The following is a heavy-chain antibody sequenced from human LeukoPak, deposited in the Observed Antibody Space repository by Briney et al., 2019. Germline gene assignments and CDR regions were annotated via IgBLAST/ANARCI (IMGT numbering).Heavy chain of an antibody. V-gene: IGHV3-15*01. CDR1: GFTFGDYA. D-gene: IGHD1-1*01. Sequence: GGSLRLSCTGSGFTFGDYAMTWVRQAPGKGLEWVGFIKSKTDGGTTDYAAPVKGRFTISRDDSKNTLYLQMNSLKTEDTAVYYCTTDTYWTFDYWGQGTLVTVSS. CDR2: IKSKTDGGTT. CDR3: TTDTYWTFDY. J-gene: IGHJ4*02.